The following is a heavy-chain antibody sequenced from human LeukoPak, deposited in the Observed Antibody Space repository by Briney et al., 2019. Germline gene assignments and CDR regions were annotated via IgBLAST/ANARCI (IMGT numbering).Heavy chain of an antibody. CDR2: IYRDGNT. J-gene: IGHJ5*02. V-gene: IGHV4-4*02. Sequence: PSGTLSLTCAVSGGSISSSTWWSWVRQPPGKGLEWIGEIYRDGNTNYNPSLKSRATISVDTSKNQFSLKLSSVTAADTAVYYCARTELSPYNWFDPWGQGTLVTVSS. CDR1: GGSISSSTW. D-gene: IGHD1-26*01. CDR3: ARTELSPYNWFDP.